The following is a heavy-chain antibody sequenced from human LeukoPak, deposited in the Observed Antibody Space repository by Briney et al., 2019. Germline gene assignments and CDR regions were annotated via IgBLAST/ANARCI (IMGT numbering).Heavy chain of an antibody. CDR3: ARYCSSTSCYTFDY. CDR1: GYTFTSYG. J-gene: IGHJ4*02. CDR2: ISAYNGNT. V-gene: IGHV1-18*01. D-gene: IGHD2-2*02. Sequence: ASVKVSCKASGYTFTSYGISWVRQAPGQGLEWMGWISAYNGNTNYAQKLQGRVTMTTDTSTSTVYMELRSLRSDDTAVYYCARYCSSTSCYTFDYWGQGTLVTVSS.